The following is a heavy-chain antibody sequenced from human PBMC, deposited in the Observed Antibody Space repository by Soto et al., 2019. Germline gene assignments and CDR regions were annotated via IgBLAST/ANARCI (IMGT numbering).Heavy chain of an antibody. CDR1: GGPFSGYY. D-gene: IGHD3-10*01. Sequence: PSETLSLTCAVYGGPFSGYYWSWIRQPPGKGLEWIGEINHSGSTNYNPSLKSRVTISVDTSKNQFSLKLSSVTAADTAVYYCARGDYGSGSYYKGTYYYYMDVWGKGTTVTVSS. CDR3: ARGDYGSGSYYKGTYYYYMDV. CDR2: INHSGST. J-gene: IGHJ6*03. V-gene: IGHV4-34*01.